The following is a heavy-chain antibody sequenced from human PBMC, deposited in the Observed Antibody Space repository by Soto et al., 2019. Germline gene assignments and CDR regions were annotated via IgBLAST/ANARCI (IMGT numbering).Heavy chain of an antibody. CDR3: ARDYSSSTLGAFDI. Sequence: SVKVSCKASGVTFSSYAISWVRQAPGQGLEWMGGIIPIFGTANYAQKFQGRVTITADKSTSTAYMELSSLRSEDTAVYYCARDYSSSTLGAFDIWGQGTMVTVSS. V-gene: IGHV1-69*06. D-gene: IGHD6-6*01. J-gene: IGHJ3*02. CDR2: IIPIFGTA. CDR1: GVTFSSYA.